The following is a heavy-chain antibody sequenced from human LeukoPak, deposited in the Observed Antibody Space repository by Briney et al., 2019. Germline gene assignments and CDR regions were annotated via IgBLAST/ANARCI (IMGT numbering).Heavy chain of an antibody. CDR1: GSTFSSYG. CDR3: AKDGEAYCSGGSCWYYFDY. V-gene: IGHV3-30*18. D-gene: IGHD2-15*01. J-gene: IGHJ4*02. CDR2: ISYDGSNK. Sequence: GGSLRLSCAASGSTFSSYGMHWVRQAPGKGLEWVAVISYDGSNKYYADSVKGRFTISRDNSKNTLYLQMNSLRAEDTAVYYCAKDGEAYCSGGSCWYYFDYWGQGTLVTVSS.